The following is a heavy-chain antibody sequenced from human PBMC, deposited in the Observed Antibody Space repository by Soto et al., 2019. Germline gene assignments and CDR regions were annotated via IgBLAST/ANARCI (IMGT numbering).Heavy chain of an antibody. CDR2: ISAYNGNT. J-gene: IGHJ6*02. Sequence: QVQLVPSGAAVQKPGASVKVSCKASGYTFTSYGISWVRQAPGQGLEWMGWISAYNGNTNYAQKLQGRVTMTTDTSTSTAYMELRSLRSDDTAVYYCARDVGDMVVVPAAIPHYYYYGMDVWGQGTTVTVSS. D-gene: IGHD2-2*02. CDR1: GYTFTSYG. CDR3: ARDVGDMVVVPAAIPHYYYYGMDV. V-gene: IGHV1-18*01.